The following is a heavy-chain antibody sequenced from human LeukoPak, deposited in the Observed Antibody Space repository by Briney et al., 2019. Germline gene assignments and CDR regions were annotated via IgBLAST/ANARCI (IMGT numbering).Heavy chain of an antibody. CDR3: ARDRAYSGYDLGRFDY. CDR1: GGSISSYY. V-gene: IGHV4-59*01. J-gene: IGHJ4*02. Sequence: PSETLSLTCTVSGGSISSYYWSWIRQPPGKGLEWIGYIYYSGSTNYNSSLKSRVTISVDTSKNQFSLKLSSVTAADTAVYYCARDRAYSGYDLGRFDYWGQGTLVTVSS. CDR2: IYYSGST. D-gene: IGHD5-12*01.